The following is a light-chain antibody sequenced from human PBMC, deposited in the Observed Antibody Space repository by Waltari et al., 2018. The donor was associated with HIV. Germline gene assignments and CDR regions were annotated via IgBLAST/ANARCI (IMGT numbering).Light chain of an antibody. CDR2: WAS. CDR1: QSVLPRSNTKNY. V-gene: IGKV4-1*01. CDR3: QQYYSAPLS. Sequence: DIVMTQSPGSLAVSLGERATIKCKSSQSVLPRSNTKNYLAWYQQKAGQPPKMIINWASTRESGVPDRFSGSGSGTDFTLTISSLQAEDVALYYCQQYYSAPLSFGGGTKVEIK. J-gene: IGKJ4*01.